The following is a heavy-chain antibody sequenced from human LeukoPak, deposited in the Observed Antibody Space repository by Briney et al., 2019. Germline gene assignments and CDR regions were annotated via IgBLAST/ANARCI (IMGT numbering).Heavy chain of an antibody. D-gene: IGHD5-18*01. CDR3: ASTARVYYGMDV. CDR1: GGSISSYY. Sequence: SETLSLTCTVSGGSISSYYWGWIRQPPGKGLEWIGSIYYSGSTNYNPSLKSRVTISVDTSKNQFSLKLSSVTAADTAVYYCASTARVYYGMDVWGQGTTVTVSS. V-gene: IGHV4-39*07. J-gene: IGHJ6*02. CDR2: IYYSGST.